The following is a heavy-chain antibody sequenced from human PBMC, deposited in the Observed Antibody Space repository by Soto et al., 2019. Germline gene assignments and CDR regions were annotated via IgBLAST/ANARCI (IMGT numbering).Heavy chain of an antibody. D-gene: IGHD2-15*01. Sequence: QVQLQESGPGLVKPSETLSLTCTVSGGSISSYYWSWIRQPPGKGLEWNGYIYYSGSNNYNPSLKSRVTISVDTSQNQFSLKLSSVTAADTAVYYCASIGGNVVDYWGQGTLVTVSS. V-gene: IGHV4-59*01. CDR2: IYYSGSN. CDR1: GGSISSYY. CDR3: ASIGGNVVDY. J-gene: IGHJ4*02.